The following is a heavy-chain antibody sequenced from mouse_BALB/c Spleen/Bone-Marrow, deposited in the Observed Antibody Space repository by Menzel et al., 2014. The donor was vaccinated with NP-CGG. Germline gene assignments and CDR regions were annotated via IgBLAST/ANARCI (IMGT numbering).Heavy chain of an antibody. CDR3: ARNMITTRAREY. Sequence: QVQLQPSGAALVRPGTSVKISCKASGYTYXNYWLGWVTPTPGHGLAWIGAVSPGGGYTDYNAKFKGQATLTADPSSSSACRQRSSLTSEDSAGNCGARNMITTRAREYGSEGTAVTVAS. CDR2: VSPGGGYT. J-gene: IGHJ4*01. CDR1: GYTYXNYW. D-gene: IGHD2-4*01. V-gene: IGHV1-63*02.